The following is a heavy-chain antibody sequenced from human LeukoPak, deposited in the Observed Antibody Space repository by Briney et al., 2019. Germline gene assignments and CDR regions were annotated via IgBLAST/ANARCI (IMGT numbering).Heavy chain of an antibody. CDR1: GGSISSGGYS. V-gene: IGHV4-30-2*01. Sequence: SETLSLTCAVSGGSISSGGYSWSWIRQPPGKGLEWIGYIYHSGSTYYNPSLKSRVTISVDRSKNQFSLKLSSVTAADTAVHYCAREILRRAFDIWGQGTMVTVSS. D-gene: IGHD3-16*01. J-gene: IGHJ3*02. CDR3: AREILRRAFDI. CDR2: IYHSGST.